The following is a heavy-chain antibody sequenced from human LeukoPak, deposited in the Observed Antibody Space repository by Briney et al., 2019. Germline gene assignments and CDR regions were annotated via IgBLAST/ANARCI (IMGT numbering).Heavy chain of an antibody. D-gene: IGHD2-15*01. CDR1: GFSFSSYT. V-gene: IGHV3-48*01. J-gene: IGHJ1*01. CDR2: IDTTSTTT. CDR3: ARGLVVAAQYFQH. Sequence: GGSLRLSCAASGFSFSSYTMTWVRQAPGKGLEWISYIDTTSTTTNYADSVRGRFTISRDNAKNSLYLQMDSLRAEDTALYYCARGLVVAAQYFQHWGQGTLVTVSS.